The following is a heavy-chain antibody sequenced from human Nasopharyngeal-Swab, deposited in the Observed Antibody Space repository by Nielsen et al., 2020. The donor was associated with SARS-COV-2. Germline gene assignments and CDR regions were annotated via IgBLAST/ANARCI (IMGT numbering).Heavy chain of an antibody. V-gene: IGHV4-59*01. CDR3: ARAPFYGGNFYFDY. CDR2: IYYSGST. D-gene: IGHD4-23*01. J-gene: IGHJ4*02. Sequence: SETLSLTCTVSGGSISSYYWSWIRQPPGKGLEWIGYIYYSGSTNYNPSLKSRVTISVDTSKNQFSLKLSSVTAADTAVYYCARAPFYGGNFYFDYWGQGTLVTVSS. CDR1: GGSISSYY.